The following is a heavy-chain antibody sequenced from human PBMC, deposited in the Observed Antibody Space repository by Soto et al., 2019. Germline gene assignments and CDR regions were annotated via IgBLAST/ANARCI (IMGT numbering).Heavy chain of an antibody. V-gene: IGHV4-31*03. D-gene: IGHD2-2*01. J-gene: IGHJ6*02. CDR2: IYYSGST. CDR3: AVSRDGYSMDV. CDR1: GGSISSGGYY. Sequence: QVQLQESCRGLVKPSQTLSLTCTVSGGSISSGGYYWSWIRQHPGKGLEWIGYIYYSGSTYYNPSLKSRVTISVDTSKDQFSLKLSSVTAADTAVYYCAVSRDGYSMDVWGQGTTVTVSS.